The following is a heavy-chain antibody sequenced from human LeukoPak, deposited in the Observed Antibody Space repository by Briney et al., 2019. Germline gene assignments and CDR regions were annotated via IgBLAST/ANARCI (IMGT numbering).Heavy chain of an antibody. Sequence: SVKLSCKASGGTFSSYAISWVRQAPAQGLEWMGGIISISGTANYAQKFQGRVTFTTDESTSTAYMELTSMRSEDTAVYYCARGGTFYRRTLLNYFDYWGQGSLVTVSS. V-gene: IGHV1-69*05. CDR2: IISISGTA. D-gene: IGHD1-14*01. CDR3: ARGGTFYRRTLLNYFDY. J-gene: IGHJ4*02. CDR1: GGTFSSYA.